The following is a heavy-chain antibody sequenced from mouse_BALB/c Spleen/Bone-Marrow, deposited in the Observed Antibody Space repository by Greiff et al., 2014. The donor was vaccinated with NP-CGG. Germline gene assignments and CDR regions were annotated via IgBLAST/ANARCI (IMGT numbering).Heavy chain of an antibody. CDR2: INPYNDGT. D-gene: IGHD2-3*01. V-gene: IGHV1-14*01. CDR3: AREDGYYGMDY. J-gene: IGHJ4*01. CDR1: GYTFTSYV. Sequence: LVESGPELVKPGASVKMSCKAYGYTFTSYVLHWVKQKPGQGLEWIGYINPYNDGTKSNEKFKGKATLTSDKSSSTAYMELSSLTSEDSAVYYCAREDGYYGMDYWGQGTSVTVSS.